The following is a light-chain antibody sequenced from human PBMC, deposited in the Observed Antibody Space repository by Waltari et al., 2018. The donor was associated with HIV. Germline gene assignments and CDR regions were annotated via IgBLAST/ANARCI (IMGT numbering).Light chain of an antibody. CDR3: AAWDDSLSGYV. J-gene: IGLJ1*01. V-gene: IGLV1-47*01. CDR2: RNK. Sequence: QSVLTQPPSASGTPGQRVTIPCSGSSPNIGSYYVYWYQQLPGTAPKPLIYRNKPRPSGVPDRFSGSKSGTSASLAISGLRSEDEAEYYCAAWDDSLSGYVFGTGTKVTVL. CDR1: SPNIGSYY.